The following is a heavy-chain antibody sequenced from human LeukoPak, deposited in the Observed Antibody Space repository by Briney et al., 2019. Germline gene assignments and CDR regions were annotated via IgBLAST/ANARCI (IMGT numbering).Heavy chain of an antibody. Sequence: SETLSLTCTVSGGSISIGGYYWSWIRQHPGKGLEWIGYIFYSGTTYFNPSLKSRLTMPADTSKNQFSLRLSSVTAADTAVYHCARVAAAGARNFDLWGRGTLVTVSS. J-gene: IGHJ2*01. V-gene: IGHV4-31*03. D-gene: IGHD6-25*01. CDR1: GGSISIGGYY. CDR2: IFYSGTT. CDR3: ARVAAAGARNFDL.